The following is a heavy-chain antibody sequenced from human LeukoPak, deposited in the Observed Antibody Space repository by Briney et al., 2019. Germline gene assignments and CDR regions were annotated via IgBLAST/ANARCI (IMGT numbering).Heavy chain of an antibody. CDR3: AKGPAPEDY. V-gene: IGHV3-30*18. CDR2: ISDDGSNK. CDR1: AFTFNSYG. Sequence: AAGYLTRYSAASAFTFNSYGMLWLRQAPGKGREWVAVISDDGSNKYYADSVKGRFTISRDNSKNTLYLQMNSLRAEDTAVYYCAKGPAPEDYWGQGTLVTVSS. J-gene: IGHJ4*02.